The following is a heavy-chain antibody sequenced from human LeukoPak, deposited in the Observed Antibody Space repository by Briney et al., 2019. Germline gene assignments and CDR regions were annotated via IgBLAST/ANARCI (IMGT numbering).Heavy chain of an antibody. CDR1: ELTFSSYW. D-gene: IGHD3-16*01. V-gene: IGHV3-7*03. CDR2: INHNGNVN. J-gene: IGHJ6*02. CDR3: ARGGGLDV. Sequence: GGSLTLSCAASELTFSSYWMNWARQAPGKGLEWVASINHNGNVNYYVDSVKGRFTISRDNAKNSLYRQMSNLKAEDTAAYFCARGGGLDVWGQGATVTVSS.